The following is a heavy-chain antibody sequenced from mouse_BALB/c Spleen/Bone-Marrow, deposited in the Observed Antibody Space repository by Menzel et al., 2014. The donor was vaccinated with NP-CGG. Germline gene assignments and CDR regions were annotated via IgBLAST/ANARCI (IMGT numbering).Heavy chain of an antibody. CDR1: GFTFSRFG. J-gene: IGHJ1*01. D-gene: IGHD4-1*01. CDR3: TRGGNWDDFDV. Sequence: EVMLVVSGGCLVQPGGSRKLSCAATGFTFSRFGMHWVRQAPEKGLEWVAYISSGSTTAYYADKVMGRFPISRGNPKTTLFLQMASLRSEDTAMYYCTRGGNWDDFDVWGAGTTVTVSS. V-gene: IGHV5-17*02. CDR2: ISSGSTTA.